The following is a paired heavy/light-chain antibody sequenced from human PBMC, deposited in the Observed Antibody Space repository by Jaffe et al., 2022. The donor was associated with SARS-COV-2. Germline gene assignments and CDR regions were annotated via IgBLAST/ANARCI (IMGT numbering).Light chain of an antibody. CDR3: QQYNKWPFT. Sequence: EIVMTQSPALLSVSPGERATLSCRASQSLSSNLAWYQLKVGQAPRLLIYDASTRATGIPVRFSGSGSGTEFTLTISSLQSEDSAVYQCQQYNKWPFTFGQGTNLEIK. CDR2: DAS. V-gene: IGKV3-15*01. CDR1: QSLSSN. J-gene: IGKJ2*01.
Heavy chain of an antibody. Sequence: VESGGGLVQPGGSLRLSCAASGFAFNNYPMYWARQTPGKGLEYVSAIDHEGGSGRYYASSVSGRFTISRDSSKNTVYLQMGSLRSEDTAVYYCARRYCSTDRCHASDLWGQGTLVTVS. CDR3: ARRYCSTDRCHASDL. V-gene: IGHV3-64*01. CDR2: IDHEGGSGR. J-gene: IGHJ5*02. D-gene: IGHD4-4*01. CDR1: GFAFNNYP.